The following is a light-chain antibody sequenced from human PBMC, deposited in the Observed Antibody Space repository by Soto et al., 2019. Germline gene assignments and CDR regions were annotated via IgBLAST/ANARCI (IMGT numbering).Light chain of an antibody. J-gene: IGKJ1*01. V-gene: IGKV3-20*01. CDR2: GAS. CDR1: QSVSSSY. CDR3: QYYDSFRT. Sequence: ELVLTQSPGTLSLSPGARATLSCRASQSVSSSYLAWYQQKPGQAPRLLIYGASSRATGIPDRFSGSGSGTEFTLTISRLEPEDFAVYFCQYYDSFRTFGQGTKVDIK.